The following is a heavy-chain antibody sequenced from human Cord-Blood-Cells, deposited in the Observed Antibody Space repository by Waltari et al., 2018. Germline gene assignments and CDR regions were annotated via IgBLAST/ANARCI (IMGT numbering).Heavy chain of an antibody. CDR2: INHSGST. CDR1: GGSFSGYY. CDR3: ARGPSESYPRPWY. Sequence: QVQLQQWGAGLLKPSETLSLTCAVYGGSFSGYYWSWIRQPPGKGLEWIGEINHSGSTNYNPSLKSRVTISVDTSKNQFSLKLSSVTAADTAVYYCARGPSESYPRPWYWGQGTLVTVSS. V-gene: IGHV4-34*01. D-gene: IGHD2-21*01. J-gene: IGHJ4*02.